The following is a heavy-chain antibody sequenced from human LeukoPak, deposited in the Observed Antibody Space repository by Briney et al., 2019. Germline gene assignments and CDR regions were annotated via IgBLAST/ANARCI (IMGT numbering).Heavy chain of an antibody. V-gene: IGHV3-7*03. CDR3: ARTKILVVVVATPDIPYYFDY. Sequence: GGSLRLSCAASKFTFSTYWMSWVRQAPGKGLEWVVNIKQDGSEKYYVDSVKGRFTISRDNAKNSLYLQMNNLRAEDTAVYYCARTKILVVVVATPDIPYYFDYWGQGTLVTVSS. CDR2: IKQDGSEK. J-gene: IGHJ4*02. CDR1: KFTFSTYW. D-gene: IGHD2-15*01.